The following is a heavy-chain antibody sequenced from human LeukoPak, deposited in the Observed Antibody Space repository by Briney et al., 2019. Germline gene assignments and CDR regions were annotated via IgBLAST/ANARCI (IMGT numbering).Heavy chain of an antibody. V-gene: IGHV4-4*07. D-gene: IGHD2-2*01. CDR2: IYTSGST. CDR1: GGSISSYY. J-gene: IGHJ4*02. Sequence: PSETLSLTCTVSGGSISSYYWSWIRQPAGKGLEWIGRIYTSGSTNYNPSLKSRVTMSVDTSKYQFSLKLSSVTAADTAVYYCAGETDIVVVPALWGQGTLVTVSS. CDR3: AGETDIVVVPAL.